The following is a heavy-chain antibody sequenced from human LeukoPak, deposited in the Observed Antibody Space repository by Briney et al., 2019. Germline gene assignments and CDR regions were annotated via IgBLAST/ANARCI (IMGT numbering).Heavy chain of an antibody. V-gene: IGHV4-31*03. J-gene: IGHJ5*02. CDR2: IYYSGST. CDR3: ARGETRFDP. Sequence: SETLSLTCTDSGGSISSGGHYWSWIRQHPGKGLEWIGYIYYSGSTYYNPSLKSRVTISVDTSKDQFSLKLSSVTVADTAMYYCARGETRFDPWGQGTLVTVSS. CDR1: GGSISSGGHY.